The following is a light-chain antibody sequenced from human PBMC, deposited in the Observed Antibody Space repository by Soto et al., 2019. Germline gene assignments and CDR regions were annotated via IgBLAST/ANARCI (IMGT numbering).Light chain of an antibody. Sequence: EIVMTQSPGTLSVSPGERATLSCRASQSVGSNLAWYQHKPGQAPRLLIYGASTRATGIPARFSGSGSGTEFTLTISRLDPEDFAVYFCQQYGSSPRTFGQGTKVDIK. J-gene: IGKJ1*01. V-gene: IGKV3-15*01. CDR2: GAS. CDR1: QSVGSN. CDR3: QQYGSSPRT.